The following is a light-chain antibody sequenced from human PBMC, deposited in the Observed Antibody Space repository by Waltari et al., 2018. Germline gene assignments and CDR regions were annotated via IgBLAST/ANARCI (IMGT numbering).Light chain of an antibody. CDR3: RQYDLHPWT. Sequence: DIQMTQSPSPVPASVGDRVTLTCRASQNINDWLAWYQQKPGKAPKLLIHRASTLDSGAPSRFSGSGVGTEFTLTINSLQPDDFSTYYCRQYDLHPWTFGQGTQVQIK. CDR1: QNINDW. J-gene: IGKJ1*01. CDR2: RAS. V-gene: IGKV1-5*03.